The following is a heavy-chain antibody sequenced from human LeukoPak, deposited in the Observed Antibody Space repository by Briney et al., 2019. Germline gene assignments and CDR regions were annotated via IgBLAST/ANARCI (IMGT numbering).Heavy chain of an antibody. CDR2: INHSGST. V-gene: IGHV4-34*01. CDR3: ARGSSGWYGGYNWFDP. Sequence: PSETLSLTCAVYGGSFSGYYWSWIRQPPGKGLEWIGEINHSGSTNYNPSLKSRVTISVGTSKNQFSLKLSSVTAADTAVYYCARGSSGWYGGYNWFDPWGQGTLVTVSS. CDR1: GGSFSGYY. D-gene: IGHD6-19*01. J-gene: IGHJ5*02.